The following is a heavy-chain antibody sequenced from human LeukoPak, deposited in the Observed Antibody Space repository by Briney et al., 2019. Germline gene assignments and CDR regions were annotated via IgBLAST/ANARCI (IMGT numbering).Heavy chain of an antibody. V-gene: IGHV4-4*07. Sequence: SETLSLTCTVSGGSLNNYYWTWIRQTAGKGLEWIGRIEPSGTNDHNPSLKSRVTMSINMSKNQFSLELISVTAADTAVYYCTRGHGWTDYWGQGTLVTVSS. CDR3: TRGHGWTDY. CDR1: GGSLNNYY. D-gene: IGHD6-19*01. J-gene: IGHJ4*02. CDR2: IEPSGTN.